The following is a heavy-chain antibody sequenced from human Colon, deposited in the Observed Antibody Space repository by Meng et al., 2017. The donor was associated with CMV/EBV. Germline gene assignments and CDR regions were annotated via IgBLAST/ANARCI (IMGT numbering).Heavy chain of an antibody. D-gene: IGHD3-3*02. V-gene: IGHV3-30*02. J-gene: IGHJ4*02. CDR2: IRFDGSQQ. CDR1: GFIFSHYS. Sequence: QVRLVESGGGVVQPGGSLRLSCVTSGFIFSHYSMQWGRQSPGKGLEWVAHIRFDGSQQFYVQSVKGRFTVSRHDPKNTLYLQMNDLRPEDTGVYYCATDHLWGMPNWGRGTLVTVSS. CDR3: ATDHLWGMPN.